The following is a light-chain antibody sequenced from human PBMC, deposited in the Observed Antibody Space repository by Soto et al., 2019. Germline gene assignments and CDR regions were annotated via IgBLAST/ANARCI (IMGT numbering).Light chain of an antibody. Sequence: EIVETQSPGTLALSLGDGATLSCSASETVNRNYLAWYHQKPGQPPRLLIYGVSNRAHGVPDRFSGGGSGTEFTLPIVRLEPDDFGTYYFQRYIDSPRTFGQGTRVDVK. J-gene: IGKJ1*01. CDR1: ETVNRNY. CDR2: GVS. V-gene: IGKV3-20*01. CDR3: QRYIDSPRT.